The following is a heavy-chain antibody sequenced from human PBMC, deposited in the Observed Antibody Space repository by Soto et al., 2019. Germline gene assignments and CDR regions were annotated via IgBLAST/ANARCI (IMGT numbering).Heavy chain of an antibody. Sequence: GGSLRLSCAASGFTFSSYTMNWVRQAPGKGLEWVSSIDTSSGYIYYADSVKGRFTISRDNARNSLYLQMNSLRAEDTAVYYCAKDTSSWYGALDIWGQGTMVTVSS. J-gene: IGHJ3*02. CDR2: IDTSSGYI. CDR3: AKDTSSWYGALDI. V-gene: IGHV3-21*01. D-gene: IGHD6-13*01. CDR1: GFTFSSYT.